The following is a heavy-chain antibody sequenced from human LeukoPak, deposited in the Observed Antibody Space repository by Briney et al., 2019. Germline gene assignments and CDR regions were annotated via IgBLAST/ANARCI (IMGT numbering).Heavy chain of an antibody. CDR2: ISYDGSNK. V-gene: IGHV3-30-3*01. D-gene: IGHD2-2*01. CDR3: ARGARYCSSTSCHSYFDY. Sequence: GGSLRLSCAASGFTFSSYAMHWVRQAPGKGLEWVAVISYDGSNKYYADSVKGRFTISRDNSKNTVYLQVNSLRAEDTAMYYCARGARYCSSTSCHSYFDYWGQGTLVTVSS. CDR1: GFTFSSYA. J-gene: IGHJ4*02.